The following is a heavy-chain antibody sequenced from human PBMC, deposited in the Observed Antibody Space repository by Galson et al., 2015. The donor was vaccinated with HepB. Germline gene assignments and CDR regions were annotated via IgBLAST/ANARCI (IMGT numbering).Heavy chain of an antibody. CDR2: ISAYNGNT. CDR3: ARDYYDSSAYYYDAFDI. J-gene: IGHJ3*02. CDR1: GYTFTTYG. Sequence: SVKASCKASGYTFTTYGISWVRRAPGQGLEWMGWISAYNGNTYYARKFQGRVTMTTDTSTSTVYMELRSLRSDDTAVYYCARDYYDSSAYYYDAFDIWGQGTMVTVSS. D-gene: IGHD3-22*01. V-gene: IGHV1-18*01.